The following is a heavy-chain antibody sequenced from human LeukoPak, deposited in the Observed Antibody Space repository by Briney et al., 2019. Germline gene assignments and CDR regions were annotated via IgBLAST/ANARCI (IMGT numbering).Heavy chain of an antibody. CDR3: ATSGLSRFGF. D-gene: IGHD2/OR15-2a*01. J-gene: IGHJ4*02. CDR2: FSGSGGST. V-gene: IGHV3-23*01. CDR1: GFTFSSYA. Sequence: GGTLRLSCAASGFTFSSYAMSWVRQAPGKGLEWVSAFSGSGGSTYYADSVKGRFTISRDNSKNTLYLQMNNLRAEDTAVYYCATSGLSRFGFWGQGTLVAVSS.